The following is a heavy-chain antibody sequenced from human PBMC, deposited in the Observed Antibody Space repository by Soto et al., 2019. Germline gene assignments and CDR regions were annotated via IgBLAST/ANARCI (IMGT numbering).Heavy chain of an antibody. CDR3: AKVLYASESFDSEEAPYGMDV. CDR2: LLFDGSNE. D-gene: IGHD3-10*01. J-gene: IGHJ6*02. V-gene: IGHV3-33*06. Sequence: PXGSLRLSCAASGFPFSRYDMHWVRQAPGKGLEWVAVLLFDGSNEYYADSVQGRFTISRDNSKNTLYLQMDSLRAEDTAVYYCAKVLYASESFDSEEAPYGMDVWGQGTTVTVSS. CDR1: GFPFSRYD.